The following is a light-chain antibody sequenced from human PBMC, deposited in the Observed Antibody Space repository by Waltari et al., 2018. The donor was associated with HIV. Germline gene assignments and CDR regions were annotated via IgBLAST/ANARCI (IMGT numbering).Light chain of an antibody. CDR1: KLGDKY. J-gene: IGLJ2*01. CDR2: QVS. Sequence: SYELTQPPSVSVSPGQTASITCSGDKLGDKYVYWYQQKAGQSPVLVIFQVSKRPSGIPERFSGSNSGNTATLTISGTKAMDEADYYCQAWDSRTSFGGGTKLTVL. V-gene: IGLV3-1*01. CDR3: QAWDSRTS.